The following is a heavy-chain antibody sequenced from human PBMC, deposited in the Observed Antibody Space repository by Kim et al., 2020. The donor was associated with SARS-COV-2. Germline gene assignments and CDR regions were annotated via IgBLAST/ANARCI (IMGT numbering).Heavy chain of an antibody. CDR1: GFTFSSYW. D-gene: IGHD3-10*01. Sequence: GGSLRLSCAASGFTFSSYWMSWVRQAPGKGLEWVVNIKQDGSEKYYVDSVKGRFTISRDNAKNSLYLQMNSLRAEDTAVYYCASITYYYGSGSFPLGYWGQGTLVTVSS. CDR3: ASITYYYGSGSFPLGY. J-gene: IGHJ4*02. V-gene: IGHV3-7*03. CDR2: IKQDGSEK.